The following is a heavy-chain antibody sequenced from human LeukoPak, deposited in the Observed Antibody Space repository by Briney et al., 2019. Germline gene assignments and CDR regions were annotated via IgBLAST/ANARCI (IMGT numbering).Heavy chain of an antibody. CDR3: AREEFAVDLWSGYDFDY. D-gene: IGHD3-3*01. V-gene: IGHV1-18*01. CDR1: GYTFTSYG. CDR2: ISAYNGNT. J-gene: IGHJ4*02. Sequence: GASVKVSCKASGYTFTSYGISWVRQAPRQGLEWMGWISAYNGNTNYAQKLQGRVTMTTDTSTSTAYMELRSLRSDDTAVYYCAREEFAVDLWSGYDFDYWGQGTLVTVSS.